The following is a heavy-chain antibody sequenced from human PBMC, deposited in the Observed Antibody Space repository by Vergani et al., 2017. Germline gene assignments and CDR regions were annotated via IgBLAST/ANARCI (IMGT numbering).Heavy chain of an antibody. CDR1: EFTFSDVW. Sequence: EGQLVESGGGLVKPGGSLRLSCAASEFTFSDVWMSWVRQAPGKGLEWVARIKSNADGGSAAYAASVKGRFIISRDDSKNFLYLQMNSLKIEDTALYFCTAEKXVAFYYSYYHMDVWGKGTTVTVSS. CDR3: TAEKXVAFYYSYYHMDV. J-gene: IGHJ6*03. CDR2: IKSNADGGSA. D-gene: IGHD2-21*01. V-gene: IGHV3-15*01.